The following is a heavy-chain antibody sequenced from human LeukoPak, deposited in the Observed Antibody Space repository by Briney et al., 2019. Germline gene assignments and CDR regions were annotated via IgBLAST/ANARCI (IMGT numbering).Heavy chain of an antibody. V-gene: IGHV1-2*02. J-gene: IGHJ3*02. D-gene: IGHD1-26*01. CDR1: GYTFTGYY. CDR2: INPNNGGT. CDR3: ARLYSGSYSPFDI. Sequence: ASVKVSCKASGYTFTGYYMHWVRQAPGQGLEWIGWINPNNGGTNYAQKFEGRVTMTRDTSISTAYMELSRLRSDDTAVYYCARLYSGSYSPFDIWGQGTMVTVSS.